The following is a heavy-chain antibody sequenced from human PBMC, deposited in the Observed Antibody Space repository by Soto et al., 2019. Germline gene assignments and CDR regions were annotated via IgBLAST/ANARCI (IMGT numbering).Heavy chain of an antibody. CDR3: ARRSPVVGRGIQDY. CDR1: GGSISSSNW. D-gene: IGHD3-16*02. Sequence: QVQLQESGPGLVKPSETLSLTCAVSGGSISSSNWWSWVRQPPGKGLEWIGEIYHTGSTNYNPSLKSRVTIAVDKSKNQFSLNLSSVTAADTAVYYCARRSPVVGRGIQDYWGQGTLVTVSS. V-gene: IGHV4-4*02. CDR2: IYHTGST. J-gene: IGHJ4*02.